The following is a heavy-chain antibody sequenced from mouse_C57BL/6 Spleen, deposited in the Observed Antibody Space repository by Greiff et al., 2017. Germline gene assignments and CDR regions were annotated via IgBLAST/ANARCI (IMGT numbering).Heavy chain of an antibody. D-gene: IGHD3-2*02. CDR2: LYPGSGST. J-gene: IGHJ1*03. CDR3: ATHGSGYPYYFDV. Sequence: QVQLQQPGAELVKPGASVKLSCKASGYTFTSYCITWVKQRPGQGLEWIGDLYPGSGSTNYNEKFKSKATLTVDTSSSTAYLQLSSLTSEDSAVYYGATHGSGYPYYFDVWGTGTTLTVSS. V-gene: IGHV1-55*01. CDR1: GYTFTSYC.